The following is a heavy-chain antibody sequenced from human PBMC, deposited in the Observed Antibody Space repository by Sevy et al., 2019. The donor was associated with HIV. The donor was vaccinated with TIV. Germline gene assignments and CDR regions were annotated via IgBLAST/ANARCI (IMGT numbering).Heavy chain of an antibody. CDR3: ARVLLGRIFGVAPYGMDV. CDR2: IKQDGREK. D-gene: IGHD3-3*01. J-gene: IGHJ6*02. V-gene: IGHV3-7*01. Sequence: GGSLRLSCAASGFSFNNYWMSWVRQAPGKGLEWVANIKQDGREKYYVDSVKGRFTISRDNAKNSLYLQMNSLRAEDTAVYYCARVLLGRIFGVAPYGMDVWGQGTTVTVSS. CDR1: GFSFNNYW.